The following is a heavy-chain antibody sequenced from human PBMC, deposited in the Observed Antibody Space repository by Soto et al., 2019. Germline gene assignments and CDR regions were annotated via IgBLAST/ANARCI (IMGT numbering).Heavy chain of an antibody. Sequence: QVQLVQSGAEVKKPGSSVKVSCKASGGTFSTYSINWVRQAPGQGLEWMGEIIPIFGTANYAQKFQGRVTIAADESTSTAYMELSSLRSEDTAVYYCARDGGRHSGGIDYWGQGTLVTVSS. CDR1: GGTFSTYS. J-gene: IGHJ4*02. V-gene: IGHV1-69*01. D-gene: IGHD1-26*01. CDR2: IIPIFGTA. CDR3: ARDGGRHSGGIDY.